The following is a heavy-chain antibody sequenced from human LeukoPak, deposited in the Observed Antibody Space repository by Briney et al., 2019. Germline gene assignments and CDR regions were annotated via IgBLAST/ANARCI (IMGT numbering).Heavy chain of an antibody. V-gene: IGHV4-61*02. CDR3: ARGYSGYGTRFDP. Sequence: SSQTLSLTCTVSGDSISSTSYYWSWIRQPAGKGLEWIGRIYTSGSSDYNPSLKSRVTISVDTSNNHFSLKLSSVTAADTAVYYCARGYSGYGTRFDPWGQGTLVTVSS. J-gene: IGHJ5*02. D-gene: IGHD5-12*01. CDR1: GDSISSTSYY. CDR2: IYTSGSS.